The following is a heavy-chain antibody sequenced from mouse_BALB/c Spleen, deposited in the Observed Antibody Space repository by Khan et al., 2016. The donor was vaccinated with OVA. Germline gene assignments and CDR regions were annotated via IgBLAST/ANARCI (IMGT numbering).Heavy chain of an antibody. V-gene: IGHV1S137*01. CDR1: GYTFTDFA. CDR3: VRGGRFAY. Sequence: QVQLKQSGAELARPGVAVKISCKGTGYTFTDFAMHWVKRGHTKSLEWIGVISTYYGDADYNQKFKGKASMTVDQSSSTAYMELARLTSEASAIXYCVRGGRFAYWGQGTLVTVSA. D-gene: IGHD1-1*02. J-gene: IGHJ3*01. CDR2: ISTYYGDA.